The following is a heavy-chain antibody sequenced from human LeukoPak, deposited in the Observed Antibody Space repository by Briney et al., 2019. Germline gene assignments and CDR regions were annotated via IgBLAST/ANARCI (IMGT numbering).Heavy chain of an antibody. J-gene: IGHJ3*02. V-gene: IGHV3-23*01. Sequence: GESLRLSCAASGFTFSNNAMSWVRQAPGKGLEWVSTISGSGGSTYYADSVKGRFTISRDNSKNTLYLQMNSLRAEDTAVYYCAAVLFPRAFDIWGQGTMVTVSS. CDR3: AAVLFPRAFDI. CDR2: ISGSGGST. CDR1: GFTFSNNA.